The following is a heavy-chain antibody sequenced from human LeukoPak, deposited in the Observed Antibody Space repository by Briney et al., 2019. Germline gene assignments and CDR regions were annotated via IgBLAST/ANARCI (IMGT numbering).Heavy chain of an antibody. V-gene: IGHV3-33*01. J-gene: IGHJ4*02. Sequence: GGSLRLSCAASGFTFSSYAMHWVRQAPGKGLEWVAVIWYDGSNKYYADSVKGRFTISRDNSKNTLYLQMNSLRAEDTAVYYCARYLLFQDDYDSSGYLDYWGQGTLVTVSS. CDR1: GFTFSSYA. D-gene: IGHD3-22*01. CDR2: IWYDGSNK. CDR3: ARYLLFQDDYDSSGYLDY.